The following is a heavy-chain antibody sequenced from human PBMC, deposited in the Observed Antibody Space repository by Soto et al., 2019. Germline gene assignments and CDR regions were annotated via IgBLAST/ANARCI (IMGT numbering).Heavy chain of an antibody. CDR3: AAVQGGGATFHF. CDR2: INPNSGDT. J-gene: IGHJ4*02. Sequence: ASVKVSCKASGYTFTGYYMHWVRQAPGQGLEWMGWINPNSGDTNYAQKFQGWLSMTRDTSISTAYMELSSLTLEDTAVYYCAAVQGGGATFHFWGPGTLVTVSS. CDR1: GYTFTGYY. V-gene: IGHV1-2*04. D-gene: IGHD1-26*01.